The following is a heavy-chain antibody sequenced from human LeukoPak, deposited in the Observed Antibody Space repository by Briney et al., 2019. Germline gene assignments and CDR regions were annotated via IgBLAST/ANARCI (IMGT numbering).Heavy chain of an antibody. Sequence: GGSLRLSCATSGFGFSNAWMNWVRQAPGKGLEWVGRIRSNSDGGTIDYAASVKDRFTLSRDDSKNTLYLQLNSLQTADTAVYYCATDSYDYWGQGTLVTVSS. V-gene: IGHV3-15*07. CDR3: ATDSYDY. CDR1: GFGFSNAW. J-gene: IGHJ4*02. CDR2: IRSNSDGGTI.